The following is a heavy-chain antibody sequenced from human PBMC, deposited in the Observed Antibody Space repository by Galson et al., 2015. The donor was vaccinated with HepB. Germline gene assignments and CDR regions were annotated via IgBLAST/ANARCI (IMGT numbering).Heavy chain of an antibody. D-gene: IGHD1-26*01. Sequence: SVKVSCKASGYTFTSYGISWVRQAPGQGLEWMGWISAYNGNTNYAQKLQGRVTMTTDTSTSTAYMELRSLRSDDTAVYYCARDLYRGWLVPAIVGARWGQGTLVTVSS. CDR1: GYTFTSYG. J-gene: IGHJ4*02. V-gene: IGHV1-18*01. CDR2: ISAYNGNT. CDR3: ARDLYRGWLVPAIVGAR.